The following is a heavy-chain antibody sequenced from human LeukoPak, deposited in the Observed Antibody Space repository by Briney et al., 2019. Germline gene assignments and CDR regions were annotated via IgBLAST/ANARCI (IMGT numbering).Heavy chain of an antibody. Sequence: GGSLRLSCAASGFTFSSYWMHWVRQIPGKGLVWVSRIKSDGSTNYAESVKGRFTISRDNAKNTLSLQMNSLRAEDTGVYYCARAPSEIGGYYPEYFRHWGQGTLVTVSS. CDR3: ARAPSEIGGYYPEYFRH. CDR1: GFTFSSYW. CDR2: IKSDGST. J-gene: IGHJ1*01. V-gene: IGHV3-74*01. D-gene: IGHD3-22*01.